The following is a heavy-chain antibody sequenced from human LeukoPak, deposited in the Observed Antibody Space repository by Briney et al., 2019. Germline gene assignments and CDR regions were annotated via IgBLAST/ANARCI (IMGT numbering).Heavy chain of an antibody. CDR3: ARAYGGNHPFDY. CDR1: GYTFTIYY. V-gene: IGHV1-46*01. J-gene: IGHJ4*02. Sequence: ASVKVSCKASGYTFTIYYMHWVRQAPGQGVEWMGIINPSGGSTSYTQKFQGRVTITRDMAMSRVYMELRRQRSEDTAVYYCARAYGGNHPFDYWGQGALVTVSS. D-gene: IGHD4-23*01. CDR2: INPSGGST.